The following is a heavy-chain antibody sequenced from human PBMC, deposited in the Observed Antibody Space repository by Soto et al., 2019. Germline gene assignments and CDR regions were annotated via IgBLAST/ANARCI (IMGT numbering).Heavy chain of an antibody. D-gene: IGHD2-2*01. J-gene: IGHJ4*02. V-gene: IGHV3-23*01. CDR3: ASRALEHCGRPSCYGPFDY. Sequence: EVQLLESGGGLVQPGGSLRLSCAVSGFTFNTYVITWVRQAPGRGLEWVSSITVSGGSTHYADSVKGRFTISRDNSKNMVFLQMNSLRAEDTALYYCASRALEHCGRPSCYGPFDYWGQGTLVTVSS. CDR1: GFTFNTYV. CDR2: ITVSGGST.